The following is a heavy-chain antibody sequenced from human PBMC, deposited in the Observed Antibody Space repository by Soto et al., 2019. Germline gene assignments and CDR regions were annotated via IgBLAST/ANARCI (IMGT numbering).Heavy chain of an antibody. V-gene: IGHV4-34*01. CDR1: GGSFSGYY. CDR3: ARGSTGIAAAGAYYFDY. D-gene: IGHD6-13*01. CDR2: INHSGST. Sequence: SETLSLTCAVYGGSFSGYYWSWIRQPPGRGLEWIGEINHSGSTNYNPSLKSRVTISVDTSKNQFSLKLSSVTAADTAVYYCARGSTGIAAAGAYYFDYWGQGTLVTVSS. J-gene: IGHJ4*02.